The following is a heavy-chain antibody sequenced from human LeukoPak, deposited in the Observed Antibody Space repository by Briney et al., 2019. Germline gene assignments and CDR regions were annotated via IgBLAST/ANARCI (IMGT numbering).Heavy chain of an antibody. CDR1: GFTFSSDW. Sequence: GGSLRLSCAASGFTFSSDWMSWVRQAPGNGLERVASIKQDGSEKYYVDSVKGRFTISRDNAKNSVYLQMNSLRAEDTAVYYCGRRGSTSWYVYWGQGTLVTVSS. CDR2: IKQDGSEK. CDR3: GRRGSTSWYVY. D-gene: IGHD6-13*01. J-gene: IGHJ4*02. V-gene: IGHV3-7*01.